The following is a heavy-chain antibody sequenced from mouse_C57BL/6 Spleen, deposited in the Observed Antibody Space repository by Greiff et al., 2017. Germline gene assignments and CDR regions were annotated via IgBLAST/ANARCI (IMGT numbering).Heavy chain of an antibody. J-gene: IGHJ1*03. V-gene: IGHV1-15*01. CDR1: GYTFTDYE. Sequence: QVQLQQSGAELVRPGASVTLSCKASGYTFTDYEMHWVKQTPVHGLEWIGAIDPETGGTAYNQKFKGKAILTADKSSSTAYMELRSLTSEDSAVYYCTRHYYGSTAGYFDVWGTGTTVTVSS. CDR2: IDPETGGT. D-gene: IGHD1-1*01. CDR3: TRHYYGSTAGYFDV.